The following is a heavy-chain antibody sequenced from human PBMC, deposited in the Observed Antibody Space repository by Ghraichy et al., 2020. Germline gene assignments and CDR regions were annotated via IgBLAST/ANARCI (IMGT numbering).Heavy chain of an antibody. D-gene: IGHD3-22*01. CDR3: ARDRDADGSGYYPLHDAFDI. Sequence: ESLNISCTVSGGSVSCGSYYWSWIRQPPGKGLEWIGCIYYSGSTNYNPSLKSRVTISVDTSKNQISLKLSSVTAADTAVYYCARDRDADGSGYYPLHDAFDIWGQGTMVTVSS. J-gene: IGHJ3*02. CDR2: IYYSGST. CDR1: GGSVSCGSYY. V-gene: IGHV4-61*01.